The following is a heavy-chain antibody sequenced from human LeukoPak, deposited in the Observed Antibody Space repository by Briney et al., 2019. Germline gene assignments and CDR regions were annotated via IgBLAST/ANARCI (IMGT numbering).Heavy chain of an antibody. D-gene: IGHD3-10*01. V-gene: IGHV4-39*01. Sequence: SETLSLTCTVSGGSISSSSYYWGWNRQPPGKGRAWIGCIYYSGSTYYNPSLKSRVTIPVDTSKNQFSLKLSSVTAADTAVYSCARRKYYYGSGSYYIDWGQGTLVTVSS. J-gene: IGHJ4*02. CDR2: IYYSGST. CDR1: GGSISSSSYY. CDR3: ARRKYYYGSGSYYID.